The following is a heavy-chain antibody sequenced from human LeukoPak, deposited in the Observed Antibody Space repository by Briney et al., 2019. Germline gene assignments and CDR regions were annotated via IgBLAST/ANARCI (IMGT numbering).Heavy chain of an antibody. D-gene: IGHD5-12*01. Sequence: SQTLSLTCTVSGGSISSGIYYWSWIRQPAGKGLEWIGRMYTSGSTNCNPSLKSRVTISVDTSKNQFSLKLSSVTAADTAVYYCARERYGGYRWFDPWGQGTLVTVSS. CDR2: MYTSGST. V-gene: IGHV4-61*02. CDR1: GGSISSGIYY. CDR3: ARERYGGYRWFDP. J-gene: IGHJ5*02.